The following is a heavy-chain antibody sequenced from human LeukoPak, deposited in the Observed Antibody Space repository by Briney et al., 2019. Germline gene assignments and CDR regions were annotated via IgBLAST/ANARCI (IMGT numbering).Heavy chain of an antibody. CDR1: GFTFSDYY. V-gene: IGHV3-15*01. CDR2: IKSKTDGGTT. J-gene: IGHJ4*02. CDR3: TTGSFPDVGITIFGVESSW. Sequence: GGSLRLSCAASGFTFSDYYMSWIRQAPGKGLEWVVRIKSKTDGGTTDYAAPVKGRFTISRDDSKNTLYLQMNSLKTEDTAVYYCTTGSFPDVGITIFGVESSWWGQGTLVTVSS. D-gene: IGHD3-3*01.